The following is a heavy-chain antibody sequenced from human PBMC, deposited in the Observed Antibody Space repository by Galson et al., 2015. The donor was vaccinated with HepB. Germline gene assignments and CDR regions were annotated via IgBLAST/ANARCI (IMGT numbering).Heavy chain of an antibody. CDR3: ARDGYSGYDSGSAFDY. Sequence: SVKVSCKASGYTFTSYYMHWVRQAPGQGLEWMGIINPSGGSTSYAQKFQGRVTMTRDTSTSTVYMELSSLRSEDTAVYYCARDGYSGYDSGSAFDYWGQGTLVTVSS. V-gene: IGHV1-46*01. CDR2: INPSGGST. CDR1: GYTFTSYY. D-gene: IGHD5-12*01. J-gene: IGHJ4*02.